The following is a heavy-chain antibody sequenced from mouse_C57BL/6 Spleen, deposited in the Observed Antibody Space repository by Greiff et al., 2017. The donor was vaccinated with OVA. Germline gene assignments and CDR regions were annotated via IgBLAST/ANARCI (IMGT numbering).Heavy chain of an antibody. Sequence: VQLQQSGAELVRPGASVTLSCKASGYTFTDYEMHWVKQTPVHGLEWIGAIDPETGGTAYNQKFKGQAILTADKSSSTAYMELRSLTSEDAAVYYCTGYSNYEDYWGQGTTLTVSS. CDR2: IDPETGGT. CDR3: TGYSNYEDY. D-gene: IGHD2-5*01. CDR1: GYTFTDYE. V-gene: IGHV1-15*01. J-gene: IGHJ2*01.